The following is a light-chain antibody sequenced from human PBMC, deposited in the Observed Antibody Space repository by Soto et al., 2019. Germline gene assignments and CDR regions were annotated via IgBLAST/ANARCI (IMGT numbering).Light chain of an antibody. CDR3: QQRKNWPPIT. J-gene: IGKJ5*01. CDR1: QNVDIY. CDR2: DAS. Sequence: ETVLTQSPATLSLSPGERATLSCRASQNVDIYLAWYQQKSGQAPRLLIYDASTRATGIPARFSGSGSGTDFTLTISSLEPADVAVDYCQQRKNWPPITFGQGTRLEIK. V-gene: IGKV3-11*01.